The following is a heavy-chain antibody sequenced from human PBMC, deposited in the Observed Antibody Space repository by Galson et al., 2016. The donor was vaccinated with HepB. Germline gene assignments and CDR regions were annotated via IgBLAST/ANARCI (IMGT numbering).Heavy chain of an antibody. CDR3: ARMGEDFWSGYGWFDP. Sequence: TLSLTCTVSYGSIRSGNYYWAWIRQPAGKGLEWIGRIYTSGSTNYNPSLKSRVPISVDTSKNQFSLKLISVTAADTAVYYCARMGEDFWSGYGWFDPWGQGTLVTVSS. V-gene: IGHV4-61*02. CDR1: YGSIRSGNYY. D-gene: IGHD3-3*01. CDR2: IYTSGST. J-gene: IGHJ5*02.